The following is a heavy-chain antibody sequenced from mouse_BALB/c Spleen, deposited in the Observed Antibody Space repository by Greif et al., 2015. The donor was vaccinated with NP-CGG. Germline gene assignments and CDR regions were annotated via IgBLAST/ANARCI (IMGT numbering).Heavy chain of an antibody. CDR2: IDPANGNT. CDR1: GFNIKDTY. Sequence: EVQLQQSGAELVKPGASVKLSCTASGFNIKDTYMHWAKQRPEQGLEWIGRIDPANGNTKYDPKFQGKATITADTSSNTAYLQLSSLTSEDTAVYYCARNDGFAYWGQGTLVTVSA. D-gene: IGHD2-12*01. V-gene: IGHV14-3*02. J-gene: IGHJ3*01. CDR3: ARNDGFAY.